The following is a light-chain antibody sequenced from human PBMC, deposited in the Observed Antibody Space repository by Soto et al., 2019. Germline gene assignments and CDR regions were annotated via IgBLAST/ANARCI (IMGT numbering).Light chain of an antibody. CDR3: QQRSNPIT. CDR2: DAS. CDR1: QSVSSY. V-gene: IGKV3-11*01. J-gene: IGKJ5*01. Sequence: EIVLTQSPATLSLSPGERATLSCRASQSVSSYLAWYQQKPGQAPRLLIYDASNRATGIPARFSGSGSGTDFTLTISSLEPEDFAVYYCQQRSNPITFGQGTRWRL.